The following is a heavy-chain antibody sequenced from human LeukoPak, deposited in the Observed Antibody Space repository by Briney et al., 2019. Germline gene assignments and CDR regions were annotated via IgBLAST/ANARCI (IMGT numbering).Heavy chain of an antibody. CDR3: AELGITMIGGV. V-gene: IGHV3-48*04. Sequence: GGSLRLSCTVSGFTVSSNSMSWVRQAPGKGLEWVSYISSSGSTIYYADSVKGRFTISRDNAKNSLYLQMNSLRAEDTAVYYCAELGITMIGGVWGKGTTVTISS. CDR2: ISSSGSTI. D-gene: IGHD3-10*02. CDR1: GFTVSSNS. J-gene: IGHJ6*04.